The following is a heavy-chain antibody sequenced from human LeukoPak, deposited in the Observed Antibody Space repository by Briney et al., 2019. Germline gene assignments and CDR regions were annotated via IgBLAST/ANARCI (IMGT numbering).Heavy chain of an antibody. V-gene: IGHV3-48*02. Sequence: SGGSPSPSCAASGFTVSSNSMNWVRQAPGKGLEWVSYISSSTTTIHYADSVKGRFTISRENAKNSLYLQMNSLRDEDTAVYYCARDLDGSGRAFDFWGQGAVFTVSS. CDR2: ISSSTTTI. CDR3: ARDLDGSGRAFDF. J-gene: IGHJ4*02. D-gene: IGHD3-10*01. CDR1: GFTVSSNS.